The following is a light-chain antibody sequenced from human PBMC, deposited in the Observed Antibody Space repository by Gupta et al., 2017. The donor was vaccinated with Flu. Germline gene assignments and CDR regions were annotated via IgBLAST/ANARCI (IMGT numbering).Light chain of an antibody. CDR1: QSISDN. CDR3: QQYKSWSPLT. CDR2: GAL. V-gene: IGKV3-15*01. Sequence: IVMTQSPATLSVSPGETATLSCRASQSISDNLAWYQQKPGQPPRLLIYGALTRAPGTPARFGGSGSGTDFTLTISGLQSEYSALYYCQQYKSWSPLTFGGGTKVEIK. J-gene: IGKJ4*01.